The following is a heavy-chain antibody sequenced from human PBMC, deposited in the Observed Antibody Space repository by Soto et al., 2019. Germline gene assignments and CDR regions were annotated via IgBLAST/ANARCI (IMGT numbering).Heavy chain of an antibody. CDR3: ARTPLL. D-gene: IGHD1-26*01. J-gene: IGHJ4*02. CDR2: IYYSGST. CDR1: GGSISGYY. V-gene: IGHV4-59*12. Sequence: SETLSLTCTVSGGSISGYYWSWVRQSPGKGLEWIGYIYYSGSTYYNPSLKSRVTISVDTSKNQFSLKLSSVTAADTAVYYCARTPLLWGQGTLVTVSS.